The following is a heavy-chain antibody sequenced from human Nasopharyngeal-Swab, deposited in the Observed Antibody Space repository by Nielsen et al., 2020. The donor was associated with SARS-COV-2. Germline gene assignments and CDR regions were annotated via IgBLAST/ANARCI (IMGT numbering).Heavy chain of an antibody. V-gene: IGHV4-39*01. J-gene: IGHJ6*02. CDR3: ARHPFYYGMDV. CDR1: GGSFSSSSYY. Sequence: SETLSLTCTPPGGSFSSSSYYWGWIRQPPGKGLEWIGGIYYSGSTYYNPSLKSRVTISVDTSKNQFSLKLSSVTAADTAVYYCARHPFYYGMDVWGQGATVTVSS. CDR2: IYYSGST.